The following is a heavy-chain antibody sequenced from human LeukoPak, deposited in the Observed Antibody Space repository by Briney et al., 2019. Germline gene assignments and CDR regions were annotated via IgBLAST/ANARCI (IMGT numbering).Heavy chain of an antibody. CDR1: GFTFSSYW. J-gene: IGHJ4*02. V-gene: IGHV3-74*01. D-gene: IGHD1-26*01. CDR2: INSDGSST. Sequence: GGSLRLSCAASGFTFSSYWMHWVRQAPGEGLVWVSRINSDGSSTSYADSVKGRFTISRDNAKNTLYLQMNSLRAEDTAVYYCSLVGAKTHWGQGTLVTVSS. CDR3: SLVGAKTH.